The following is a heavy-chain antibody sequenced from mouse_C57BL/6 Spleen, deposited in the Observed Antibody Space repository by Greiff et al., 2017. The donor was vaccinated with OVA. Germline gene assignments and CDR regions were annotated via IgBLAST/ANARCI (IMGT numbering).Heavy chain of an antibody. CDR2: IHPNSGST. Sequence: QVQLQQSGAELVKPGASVKLSCKASGYTFTSYWMHWVKQRPGQGLEWIGMIHPNSGSTNYNEKFKSKATLTVDKSSSTAYMQLSSLTSEDSAVYYCARVGYDYDGTYAMDYWGQGTSVTVSS. D-gene: IGHD2-4*01. J-gene: IGHJ4*01. CDR1: GYTFTSYW. V-gene: IGHV1-64*01. CDR3: ARVGYDYDGTYAMDY.